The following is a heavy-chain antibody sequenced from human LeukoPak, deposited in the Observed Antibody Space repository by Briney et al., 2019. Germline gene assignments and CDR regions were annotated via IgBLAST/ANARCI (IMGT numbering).Heavy chain of an antibody. V-gene: IGHV3-21*01. CDR1: GFTFSNYA. Sequence: GGSLRLSCKASGFTFSNYAMNGVGQAPGRGLEWVSSITSVSSYKYYADSVKGRFTISRDNAKNSLFLQMNSLRAEDTAIYYCARDPTADDYWGQGTLVTVSS. CDR2: ITSVSSYK. J-gene: IGHJ4*02. CDR3: ARDPTADDY. D-gene: IGHD2-2*01.